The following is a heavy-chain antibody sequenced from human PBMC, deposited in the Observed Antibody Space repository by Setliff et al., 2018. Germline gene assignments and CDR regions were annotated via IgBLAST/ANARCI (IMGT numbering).Heavy chain of an antibody. J-gene: IGHJ3*02. CDR2: VFVDGST. CDR1: GDSISTYY. V-gene: IGHV4-4*07. CDR3: ARDASASDGRNAFDI. D-gene: IGHD1-26*01. Sequence: SETLSLTCTVSGDSISTYYWSWIRRPAGKGLEWIGRVFVDGSTYFNPSFKSRVTMSIDTSNSQFSLKLSSVTAADTAIYYCARDASASDGRNAFDIWGQGTMVTVSS.